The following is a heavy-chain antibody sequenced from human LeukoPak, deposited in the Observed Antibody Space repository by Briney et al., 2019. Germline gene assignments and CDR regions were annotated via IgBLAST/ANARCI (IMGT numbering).Heavy chain of an antibody. CDR3: GKTTVGYSSGQKPAWPVDY. CDR2: IKQDGSDI. CDR1: GFTFNGFW. J-gene: IGHJ4*02. D-gene: IGHD5-18*01. Sequence: GGSLRLSCAASGFTFNGFWMSWVRQAPGKGLEWVANIKQDGSDIYYLGSVRGRFTISRDNAMNSLYLQMNSLRAEDTAVYYCGKTTVGYSSGQKPAWPVDYWGQGTLVTVSS. V-gene: IGHV3-7*01.